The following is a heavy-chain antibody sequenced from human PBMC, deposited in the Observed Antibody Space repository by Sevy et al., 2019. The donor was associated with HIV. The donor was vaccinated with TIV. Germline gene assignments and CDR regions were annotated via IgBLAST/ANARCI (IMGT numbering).Heavy chain of an antibody. CDR2: IYPGDSDT. J-gene: IGHJ3*02. Sequence: GESLKISCKGSGYTFNTYWIAWVRQMPGKGLEWMGIIYPGDSDTRYSPSFQGQVTISADKSISTAYVQWNSLKASDTAIYYCARQMLLCSSGSCYSGAFDIWCQGTMVTVSS. CDR1: GYTFNTYW. V-gene: IGHV5-51*01. CDR3: ARQMLLCSSGSCYSGAFDI. D-gene: IGHD2-15*01.